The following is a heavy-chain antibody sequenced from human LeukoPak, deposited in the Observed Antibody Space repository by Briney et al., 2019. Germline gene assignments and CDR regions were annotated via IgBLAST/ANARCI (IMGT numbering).Heavy chain of an antibody. CDR1: GFTFSDYY. V-gene: IGHV3-11*05. CDR2: ISSSSSYT. D-gene: IGHD3-22*01. J-gene: IGHJ4*02. CDR3: ARVSFYDSSGYYYDY. Sequence: PEGSLRLSCAASGFTFSDYYMSWIRQAPGKGLEWVSYISSSSSYTNYADSVKGRFTISRDNAKNSLYLQMNSLRAEDTAVYYCARVSFYDSSGYYYDYWGQGTLVTVSS.